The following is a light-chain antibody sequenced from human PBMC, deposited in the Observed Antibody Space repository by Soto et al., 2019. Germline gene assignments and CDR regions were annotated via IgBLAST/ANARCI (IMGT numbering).Light chain of an antibody. Sequence: DIQLTQSPSFLSASVGDRVTITFRASQGIRSYLSCYQQKPGQAPKLLIYGASNLQSGVPSRFIGSGYATDFSLTISSLQPEDFATYYCQQTYKNSWTFGPGTKVDIK. CDR3: QQTYKNSWT. V-gene: IGKV1-39*01. CDR1: QGIRSY. CDR2: GAS. J-gene: IGKJ3*01.